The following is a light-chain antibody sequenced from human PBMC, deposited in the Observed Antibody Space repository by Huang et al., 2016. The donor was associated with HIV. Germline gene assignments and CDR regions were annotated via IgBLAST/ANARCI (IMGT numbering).Light chain of an antibody. Sequence: EIVLTQSQATLSLSPGERATLSCRASQSVSSYLAWYQQRPGQAPRLLIYYASNRATGIPARFSGSGSGTDFTLTISSLEPEDFAVYYCQQRSNWPPLTFGGGTKVEIK. V-gene: IGKV3-11*01. J-gene: IGKJ4*01. CDR2: YAS. CDR3: QQRSNWPPLT. CDR1: QSVSSY.